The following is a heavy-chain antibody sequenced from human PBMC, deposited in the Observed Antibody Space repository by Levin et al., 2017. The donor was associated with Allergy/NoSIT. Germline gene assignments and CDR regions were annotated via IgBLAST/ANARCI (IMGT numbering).Heavy chain of an antibody. J-gene: IGHJ5*02. CDR2: IYYTGSS. CDR1: GGSIISTNYY. V-gene: IGHV4-39*02. Sequence: SSQTLSLPCTVSGGSIISTNYYWGWIRQPPGKGLEWIGSIYYTGSSHYNPSLKSRVTISVDTSKDHFSLNLTSVTAADTAVYFCARSSSLEYFDPWGQGTLVTVSS. CDR3: ARSSSLEYFDP. D-gene: IGHD3-3*01.